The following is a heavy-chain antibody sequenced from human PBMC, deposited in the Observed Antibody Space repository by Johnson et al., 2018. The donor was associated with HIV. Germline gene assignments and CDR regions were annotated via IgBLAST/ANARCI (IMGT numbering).Heavy chain of an antibody. D-gene: IGHD2-21*01. Sequence: VQLVESGGGLVQPGRSLRLSCAASGFTFDDYAIHWVRQAPGKGLEWVSGISWNGGSIGYADSVKGRFTISRDNAKNTLYLQMNSLRAEDTAVYYCARASVVVPFYAFDIWGQGTMVTVSS. CDR2: ISWNGGSI. V-gene: IGHV3-9*01. J-gene: IGHJ3*02. CDR3: ARASVVVPFYAFDI. CDR1: GFTFDDYA.